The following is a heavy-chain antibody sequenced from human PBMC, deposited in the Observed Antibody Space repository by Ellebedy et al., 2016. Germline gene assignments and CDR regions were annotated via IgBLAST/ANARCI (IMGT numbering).Heavy chain of an antibody. CDR1: GFTFSSYA. V-gene: IGHV3-23*01. CDR2: ISGSGGRA. J-gene: IGHJ6*02. Sequence: GGSLRLXXAASGFTFSSYAMNWVRQAPGKGLEWVSSISGSGGRAHYADSVKGRFTISRDNSKNTLYLQMNSLRAEDTAVYYCARDAVSSSWFYYGMDVWGQGTTVTVSS. D-gene: IGHD6-13*01. CDR3: ARDAVSSSWFYYGMDV.